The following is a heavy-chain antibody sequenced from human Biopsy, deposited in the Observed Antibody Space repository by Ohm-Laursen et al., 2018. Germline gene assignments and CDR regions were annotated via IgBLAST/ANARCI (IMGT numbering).Heavy chain of an antibody. J-gene: IGHJ5*02. Sequence: SDTLSLTCIVSGGYISHYYWTWIRQPAGQGLEWIGRIYITGETDYNPSLKSRVTMSVDSSKKRFSLKLKSVTAADTAIYYCARAPPLIRGVVESWFDPWGQGILVTVSS. CDR3: ARAPPLIRGVVESWFDP. CDR2: IYITGET. CDR1: GGYISHYY. D-gene: IGHD3-10*01. V-gene: IGHV4-4*07.